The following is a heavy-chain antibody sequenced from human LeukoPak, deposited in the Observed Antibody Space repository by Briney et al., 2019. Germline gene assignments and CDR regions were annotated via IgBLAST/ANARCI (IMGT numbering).Heavy chain of an antibody. J-gene: IGHJ3*02. CDR3: ARAVAGDAFDI. CDR1: GGSISSYY. D-gene: IGHD6-19*01. V-gene: IGHV4-59*08. Sequence: MPSETLSLTCTVSGGSISSYYWSWIRQPPGKGLEWIGYTYYSGSTNYNPSLKSRVTISVDTSKNQFSLKLSSVTAADTAVYYCARAVAGDAFDIWGQGTMVTVSS. CDR2: TYYSGST.